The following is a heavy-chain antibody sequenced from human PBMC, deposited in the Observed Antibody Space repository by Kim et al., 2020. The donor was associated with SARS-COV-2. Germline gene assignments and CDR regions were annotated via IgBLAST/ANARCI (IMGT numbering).Heavy chain of an antibody. J-gene: IGHJ3*02. CDR1: GFAFSSYG. CDR2: RCYDGSNK. CDR3: ARDHYDIWTGNGSGAFEI. V-gene: IGHV3-33*01. Sequence: GGSLRLSCAASGFAFSSYGMNWVRQAPGKGLEWVAVRCYDGSNKYYADSVKGRFTISRDNSKNTLYLQMNSLRAEDTAVYYCARDHYDIWTGNGSGAFEIWGQGTIVTVAS. D-gene: IGHD3-9*01.